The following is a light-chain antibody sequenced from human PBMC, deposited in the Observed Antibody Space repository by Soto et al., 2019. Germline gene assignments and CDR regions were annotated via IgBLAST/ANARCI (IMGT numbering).Light chain of an antibody. CDR1: QSVSSN. CDR3: QQYNNRPPWT. V-gene: IGKV3-15*01. J-gene: IGKJ1*01. CDR2: GAA. Sequence: EIVMTQSPATLSVSPGERATLSCRASQSVSSNLAWYQQKPAQAPRLLIYGAATRATGIAARFSGSGSGTEFTLTISSLQSEDFAVYYCQQYNNRPPWTFGQGTKV.